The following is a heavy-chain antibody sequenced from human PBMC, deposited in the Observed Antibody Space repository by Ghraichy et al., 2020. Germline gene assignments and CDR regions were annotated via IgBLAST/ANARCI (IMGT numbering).Heavy chain of an antibody. CDR1: GFTFSHFA. CDR2: ISGSGDST. Sequence: GGSLRLSCAASGFTFSHFAMSWVRQAPGKGLEWVSSISGSGDSTYFADSVKGRFTISRDNSKNTLYLQMSSLRAEDTAVYYCAKYGSGLYDAFDIWGQATMVTVSS. CDR3: AKYGSGLYDAFDI. V-gene: IGHV3-23*01. J-gene: IGHJ3*02. D-gene: IGHD3-10*01.